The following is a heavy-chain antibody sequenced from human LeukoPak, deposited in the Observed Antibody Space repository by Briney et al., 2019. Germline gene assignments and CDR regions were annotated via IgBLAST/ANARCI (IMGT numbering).Heavy chain of an antibody. Sequence: PGGSLRLSCAASGFTFNSYTMHWVRQAPGKGLEWVAVISYDGNNKYYADSVKDRFTISRDNSKNTLYLQMNSLRAEDTAVYYCARVFSASYYDSSGYLYYWGQGTLVTVSS. CDR3: ARVFSASYYDSSGYLYY. J-gene: IGHJ4*02. V-gene: IGHV3-30*04. D-gene: IGHD3-22*01. CDR1: GFTFNSYT. CDR2: ISYDGNNK.